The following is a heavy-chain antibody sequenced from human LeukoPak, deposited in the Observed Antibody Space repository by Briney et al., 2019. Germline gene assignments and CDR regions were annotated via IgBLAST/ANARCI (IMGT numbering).Heavy chain of an antibody. D-gene: IGHD2-2*01. J-gene: IGHJ6*02. CDR2: ISYDGSNK. Sequence: GGSLRLSCAASGFTFSSYGMHWVRQAPGKGLEWVAVISYDGSNKYYADSVKGRFTISRDNSKNTLYLQMNSLRAEDTAVYYCAKDLGDIVVVPAARYYFYGMDVWGQGTTVTVSS. CDR3: AKDLGDIVVVPAARYYFYGMDV. V-gene: IGHV3-30*18. CDR1: GFTFSSYG.